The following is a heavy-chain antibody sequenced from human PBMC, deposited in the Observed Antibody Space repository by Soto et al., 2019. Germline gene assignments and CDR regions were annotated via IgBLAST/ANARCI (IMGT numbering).Heavy chain of an antibody. CDR1: GGSFSGYY. V-gene: IGHV4-34*01. CDR3: ARGVVATIRYYYYYGMDV. D-gene: IGHD5-12*01. CDR2: INHSGST. J-gene: IGHJ6*02. Sequence: PSETLSLTCAVYGGSFSGYYWSWIRQPPGKGLEWIGEINHSGSTNYNPSLKSRVTISVDTSKNQFSLKLSSVTAADTAVYYCARGVVATIRYYYYYGMDVWGQGTTVTVSS.